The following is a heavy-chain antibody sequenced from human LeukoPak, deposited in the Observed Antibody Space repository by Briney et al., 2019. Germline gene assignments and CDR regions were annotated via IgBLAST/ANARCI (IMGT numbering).Heavy chain of an antibody. Sequence: GGSLRLSCAASGFTFSSYAMSWVRQAPGKELEWVSAISGSGGSTYYADSVKGRFTISRDNSKNTLYLQMNSLRAEDTAVYYRAKFPFYGDYEGEYYFDYWGQGTLVTVSS. J-gene: IGHJ4*02. D-gene: IGHD4-17*01. CDR1: GFTFSSYA. CDR3: AKFPFYGDYEGEYYFDY. V-gene: IGHV3-23*01. CDR2: ISGSGGST.